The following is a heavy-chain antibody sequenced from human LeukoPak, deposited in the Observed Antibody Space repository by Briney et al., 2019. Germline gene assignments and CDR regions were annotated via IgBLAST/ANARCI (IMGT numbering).Heavy chain of an antibody. CDR2: IYYSGNT. J-gene: IGHJ4*02. V-gene: IGHV4-59*12. CDR3: AKDRYYDNSGNHFESEK. CDR1: GGSITSYY. Sequence: SETLSLTCTVSGGSITSYYWSWIRQPPGKGLEWIAYIYYSGNTKYNPSLKSRVTISVDTSKNQFSLQLTSVTAADTAVYYCAKDRYYDNSGNHFESEKWGQGTLVTVSS. D-gene: IGHD3-22*01.